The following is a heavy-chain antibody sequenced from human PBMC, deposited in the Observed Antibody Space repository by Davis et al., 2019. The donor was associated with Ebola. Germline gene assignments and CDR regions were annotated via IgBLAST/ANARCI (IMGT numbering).Heavy chain of an antibody. CDR3: ARRQRDMITFGGVIVN. Sequence: GSLRLSCTVSGGSISSSSYYWGWIRQPPGKGLEWIGSIYYSGSTYYNPSLKSRVTISVDTSKNQFSLKLSSVTAADTAVYYCARRQRDMITFGGVIVNWGRGTLVTVSS. D-gene: IGHD3-16*02. J-gene: IGHJ4*02. V-gene: IGHV4-39*01. CDR2: IYYSGST. CDR1: GGSISSSSYY.